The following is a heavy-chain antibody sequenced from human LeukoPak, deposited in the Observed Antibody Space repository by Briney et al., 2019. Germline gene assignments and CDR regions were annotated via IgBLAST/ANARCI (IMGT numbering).Heavy chain of an antibody. V-gene: IGHV3-21*04. Sequence: GGSLRLSCAASGFTFSSYEMNWVRQAPGKGLEWVSSVSSSSSYIYYADSVKGRFTISRDNAKNSLYLQMNSLRAEDTALYYCAREGNYYDSSGYYYKMVAFDIWGQGTMVTVSS. J-gene: IGHJ3*02. CDR2: VSSSSSYI. D-gene: IGHD3-22*01. CDR1: GFTFSSYE. CDR3: AREGNYYDSSGYYYKMVAFDI.